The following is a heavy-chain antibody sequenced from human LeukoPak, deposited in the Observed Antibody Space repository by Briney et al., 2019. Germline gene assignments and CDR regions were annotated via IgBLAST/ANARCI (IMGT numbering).Heavy chain of an antibody. CDR1: GGSFSGYY. J-gene: IGHJ4*02. CDR2: IYYSGST. V-gene: IGHV4-39*01. CDR3: AVLPAYYYDSSGYK. Sequence: SETLSLTCAVYGGSFSGYYWGWIRQPPGKGLEWIGSIYYSGSTYYNPSLMSRVTISVDTSKNQFSLKLSSVTAADTAVYYCAVLPAYYYDSSGYKWGQGTLVTVSS. D-gene: IGHD3-22*01.